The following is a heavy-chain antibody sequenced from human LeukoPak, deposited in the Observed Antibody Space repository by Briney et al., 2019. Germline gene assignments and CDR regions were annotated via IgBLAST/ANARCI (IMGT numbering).Heavy chain of an antibody. V-gene: IGHV3-74*01. D-gene: IGHD6-19*01. J-gene: IGHJ4*02. CDR2: INSDGSST. CDR3: VGQWLVRGTFDY. CDR1: GFTFSSYW. Sequence: PGGSLTLSCAASGFTFSSYWMHWVRQAPGKGLVWVSRINSDGSSTSYADSVKGRFTISRDNAKNSLYLQMNSLRAEDTAVYYCVGQWLVRGTFDYWGQGTLVTVSS.